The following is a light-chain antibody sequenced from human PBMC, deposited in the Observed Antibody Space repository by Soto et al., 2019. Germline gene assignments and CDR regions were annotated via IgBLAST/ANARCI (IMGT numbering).Light chain of an antibody. Sequence: EIVLTQSPDTLSLSPGEGATLSCRASHDVSVSLVWYRQRPGQSPRLLIHDASNRATGISARFSGSGPGTDFTLTIGSLEPEESALYYCQQRASWPYTSGQGTKVEIK. CDR3: QQRASWPYT. CDR1: HDVSVS. CDR2: DAS. J-gene: IGKJ2*01. V-gene: IGKV3D-11*01.